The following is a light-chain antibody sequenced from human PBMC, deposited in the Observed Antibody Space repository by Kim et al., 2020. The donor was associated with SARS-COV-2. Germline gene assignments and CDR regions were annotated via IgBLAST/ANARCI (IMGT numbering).Light chain of an antibody. Sequence: ELTQPPSASGTPGQRVTISCSGSSSNIEINPVNWYLQLPGTAPKLLIYDSNQRPSGVPDRFSGSKSGTSASLAISGLQSEDGADYYCAAWDVSLDNLLFGGGTQLTVL. CDR1: SSNIEINP. CDR2: DSN. J-gene: IGLJ3*02. V-gene: IGLV1-44*01. CDR3: AAWDVSLDNLL.